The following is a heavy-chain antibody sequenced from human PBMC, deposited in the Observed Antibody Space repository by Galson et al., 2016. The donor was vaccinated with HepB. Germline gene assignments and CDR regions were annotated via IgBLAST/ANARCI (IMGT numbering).Heavy chain of an antibody. V-gene: IGHV3-21*01. Sequence: SLRLSCAASGFTFTTYSFNWVRQAPGKGLEWLSSISTRSSYIYYADSVKGRFIISRDNAKNSLYLQMNRLTVDDTAVYYCAGGAGLKLLVWGRGTQVTVS. D-gene: IGHD3-10*01. CDR1: GFTFTTYS. J-gene: IGHJ1*01. CDR2: ISTRSSYI. CDR3: AGGAGLKLLV.